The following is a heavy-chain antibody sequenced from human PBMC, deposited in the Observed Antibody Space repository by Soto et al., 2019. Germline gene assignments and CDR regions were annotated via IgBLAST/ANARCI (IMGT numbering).Heavy chain of an antibody. D-gene: IGHD7-27*01. J-gene: IGHJ4*02. CDR3: ARKAWVRFDY. CDR2: VFHTGNT. Sequence: SETLSLTCAVSGDSISSSVWWTWVRQPPGKGLEWIGEVFHTGNTNYNPSLKSRVTMSVDKSTNEFSLKVTSVTAADTAIYYCARKAWVRFDYWGQGTLVTVSS. V-gene: IGHV4-4*02. CDR1: GDSISSSVW.